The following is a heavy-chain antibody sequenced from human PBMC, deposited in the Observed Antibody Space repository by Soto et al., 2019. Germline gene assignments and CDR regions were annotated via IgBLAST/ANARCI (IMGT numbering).Heavy chain of an antibody. D-gene: IGHD7-27*01. J-gene: IGHJ4*02. CDR3: ARKAWVRFDY. CDR2: VFHTGNT. Sequence: SETLSLTCAVSGDSISSSVWWTWVRQPPGKGLEWIGEVFHTGNTNYNPSLKSRVTMSVDKSTNEFSLKVTSVTAADTAIYYCARKAWVRFDYWGQGTLVTVSS. V-gene: IGHV4-4*02. CDR1: GDSISSSVW.